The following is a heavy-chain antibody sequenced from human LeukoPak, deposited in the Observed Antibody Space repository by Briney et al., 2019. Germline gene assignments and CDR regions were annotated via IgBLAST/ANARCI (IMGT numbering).Heavy chain of an antibody. CDR1: GGSFSGYY. CDR3: ARSGSYGQYYYYYMDV. Sequence: SETLSLTCAVYGGSFSGYYWSWIRQPPGKGLEWIGEINHSGSTNYNPSLKSRVTISVDTSKNQFSLKLSSVTVADTAVYYCARSGSYGQYYYYYMDVWSKGTTVTVSS. CDR2: INHSGST. J-gene: IGHJ6*03. V-gene: IGHV4-34*01. D-gene: IGHD1-26*01.